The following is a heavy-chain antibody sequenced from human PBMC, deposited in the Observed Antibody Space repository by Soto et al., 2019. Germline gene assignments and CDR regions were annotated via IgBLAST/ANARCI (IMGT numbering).Heavy chain of an antibody. D-gene: IGHD2-2*01. Sequence: PSETLSLTCTVSGGSISSSSYYWGWIRQPPGKGLEWIGSIYYSGNTNYSPSLKSRVTISVDTSKKQFSLKLTSVTAADTAMYYCARGYCSSTSCYEFDYWGQGTLVTVSS. CDR3: ARGYCSSTSCYEFDY. J-gene: IGHJ4*02. CDR2: IYYSGNT. CDR1: GGSISSSSYY. V-gene: IGHV4-61*05.